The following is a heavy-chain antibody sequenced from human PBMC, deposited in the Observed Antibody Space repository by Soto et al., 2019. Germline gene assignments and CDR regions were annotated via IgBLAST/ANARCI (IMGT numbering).Heavy chain of an antibody. CDR1: GFTFSSYA. V-gene: IGHV3-30-3*01. J-gene: IGHJ4*02. CDR3: ARDAQDYFDY. Sequence: QVQLVESGGGVVQPGRSLRLSCAASGFTFSSYALHWVRKAPGKGLEWVAIISYDGSNKYYAASVKGRFTISRDNSKNTLYLQMNSLRAEDTAVYYCARDAQDYFDYWGQGTLVTVSS. CDR2: ISYDGSNK.